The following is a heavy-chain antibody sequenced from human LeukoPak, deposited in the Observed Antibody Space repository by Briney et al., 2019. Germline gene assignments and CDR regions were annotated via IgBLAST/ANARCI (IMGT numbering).Heavy chain of an antibody. Sequence: GGSLRLSCAASGFTFSSYAMSWVRQAPGKGLEWVSAISGSGGSTYYADSVKGRFTISRDNSKNTLYPQMNSLRGEGTGVYYCAKDGFGYGSPAPYYFDYWGQGTLVTVSS. D-gene: IGHD3-10*01. V-gene: IGHV3-23*01. CDR1: GFTFSSYA. CDR3: AKDGFGYGSPAPYYFDY. CDR2: ISGSGGST. J-gene: IGHJ4*02.